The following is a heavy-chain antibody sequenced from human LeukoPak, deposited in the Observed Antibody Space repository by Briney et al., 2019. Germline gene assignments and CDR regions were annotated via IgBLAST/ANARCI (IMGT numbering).Heavy chain of an antibody. CDR2: IRSKANSYAT. J-gene: IGHJ4*02. Sequence: PGGSLKLSCAASGFTFSGSAMHWVRQAPGKGLEWVGRIRSKANSYATAYAASVKGRFTISRDDSKNTAYLQMNSLKTEDTAVYYCAKGYSYGDYWGQGTLVTVSS. CDR1: GFTFSGSA. D-gene: IGHD5-18*01. CDR3: AKGYSYGDY. V-gene: IGHV3-73*01.